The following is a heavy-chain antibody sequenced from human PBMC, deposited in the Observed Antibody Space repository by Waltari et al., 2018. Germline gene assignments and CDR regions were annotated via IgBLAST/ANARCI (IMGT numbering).Heavy chain of an antibody. Sequence: EVQLVESGGGLVQPGGSLRLSCAASGFTFSSYDMHWVRQATGKGLEWVSAIGTAGDTYYPGSVKGRFTISRENAKNSLYLQMNSLRAGDTAVYYCARSREGVPAADYYYGMDVWGQGTTVTVSS. V-gene: IGHV3-13*01. J-gene: IGHJ6*02. CDR2: IGTAGDT. D-gene: IGHD2-2*01. CDR1: GFTFSSYD. CDR3: ARSREGVPAADYYYGMDV.